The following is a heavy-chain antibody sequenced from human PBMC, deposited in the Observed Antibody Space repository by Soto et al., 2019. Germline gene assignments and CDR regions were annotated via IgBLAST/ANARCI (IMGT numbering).Heavy chain of an antibody. J-gene: IGHJ4*02. Sequence: QVQLVESGGGVVQPGRSLRLSCAASGFTFSSYAMHWVRQAPGKGLEWVAVISYDGSNKYYADSVKGRFTISRDNSKNALYLQMNSLRAEDTAVYYCAGGGSSSSWFRLDYWGQGTLVTVSS. CDR1: GFTFSSYA. CDR3: AGGGSSSSWFRLDY. V-gene: IGHV3-30-3*01. D-gene: IGHD6-13*01. CDR2: ISYDGSNK.